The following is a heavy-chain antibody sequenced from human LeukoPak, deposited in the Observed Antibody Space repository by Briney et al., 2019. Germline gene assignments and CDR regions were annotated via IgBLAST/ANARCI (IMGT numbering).Heavy chain of an antibody. J-gene: IGHJ4*02. CDR1: GFTFSNYA. D-gene: IGHD4-17*01. CDR3: ARDRTHRGDYVVDY. Sequence: GGSLRLSCAASGFTFSNYAMSWVRQAPGKGLEWVAVISYDGSNKYYADSVKGRFTISRDNSKNTLCLQMNSLRAEDTAVYYCARDRTHRGDYVVDYWGQGTLVTVSS. V-gene: IGHV3-30-3*01. CDR2: ISYDGSNK.